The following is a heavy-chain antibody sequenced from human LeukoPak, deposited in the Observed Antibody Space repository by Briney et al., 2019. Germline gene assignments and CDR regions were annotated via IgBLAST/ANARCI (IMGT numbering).Heavy chain of an antibody. D-gene: IGHD1-26*01. CDR2: ISGSGGST. CDR1: GFTFSSYA. Sequence: RTGGSLRLSCAASGFTFSSYAMSWVRQAPGKGLEWVSAISGSGGSTYYADSVKGRFTISRDNSKNTLYLQMNSLRAEDTAVYYCAIPVGATPRDYYYGMDVWGQGTTVTVSS. CDR3: AIPVGATPRDYYYGMDV. V-gene: IGHV3-23*01. J-gene: IGHJ6*02.